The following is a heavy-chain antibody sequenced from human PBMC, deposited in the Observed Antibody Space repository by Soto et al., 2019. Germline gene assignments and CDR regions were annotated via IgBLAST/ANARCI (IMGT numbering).Heavy chain of an antibody. Sequence: QITLKESGPTLVRPTQTLTLTCTFSGFSLSTSGVGVGWIRQPPGKALEWLALIYWDDDKRYSPSLKSRLTITKDTSKNQVVLTMTNMDPVDTATYYSAHSRCRGDCLQSYSSHYYYGMDVWGQGTTVTVSS. V-gene: IGHV2-5*02. CDR2: IYWDDDK. J-gene: IGHJ6*02. CDR3: AHSRCRGDCLQSYSSHYYYGMDV. D-gene: IGHD2-21*02. CDR1: GFSLSTSGVG.